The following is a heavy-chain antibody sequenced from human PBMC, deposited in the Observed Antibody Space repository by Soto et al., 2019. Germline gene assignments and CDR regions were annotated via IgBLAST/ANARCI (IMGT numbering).Heavy chain of an antibody. CDR2: IASDGRTK. D-gene: IGHD4-4*01. Sequence: QVQLMESGGGVVQPGRSLRLSCVASGFSFQNHAMYWIRQAPGKGLEWVALIASDGRTKYSDAVRGRFTVSRDNSKSTQYLQMNSLRAEDTAVYYCATSTSVTFDSWGQGTLVIVSS. CDR1: GFSFQNHA. V-gene: IGHV3-30-3*01. CDR3: ATSTSVTFDS. J-gene: IGHJ4*02.